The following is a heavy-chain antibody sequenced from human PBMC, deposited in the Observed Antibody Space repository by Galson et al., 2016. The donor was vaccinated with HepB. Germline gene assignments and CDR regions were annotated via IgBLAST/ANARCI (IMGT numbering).Heavy chain of an antibody. CDR2: IIPIFGAA. CDR1: GGTFSNYA. D-gene: IGHD6-19*01. CDR3: ARAHGSGWLTFMDV. J-gene: IGHJ6*02. V-gene: IGHV1-69*13. Sequence: SVKVSCKASGGTFSNYAINWVRQAPGQGLEWMGGIIPIFGAANYAQQFQGRVTIAADESTSTAYMELPSLTTEDTAVYYCARAHGSGWLTFMDVWGQGTTVTVSS.